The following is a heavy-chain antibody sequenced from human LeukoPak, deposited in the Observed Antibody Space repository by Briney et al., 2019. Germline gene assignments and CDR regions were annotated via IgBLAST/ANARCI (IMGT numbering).Heavy chain of an antibody. J-gene: IGHJ4*02. D-gene: IGHD6-19*01. CDR3: AREAGPFDY. CDR2: ISGYNGNT. Sequence: ASVKVSCKASSNTFSIKSISWVRQAPGQGLEWMGWISGYNGNTNYAQKFQGRVTMTTDTSTSTAYMELRSLRFDDTAMYYCAREAGPFDYWGQGTLVTVSS. V-gene: IGHV1-18*01. CDR1: SNTFSIKS.